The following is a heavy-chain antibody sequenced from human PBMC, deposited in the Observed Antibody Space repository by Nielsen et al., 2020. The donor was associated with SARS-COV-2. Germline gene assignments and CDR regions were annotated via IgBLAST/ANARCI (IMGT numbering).Heavy chain of an antibody. D-gene: IGHD3-3*01. Sequence: SETLSLTCTVSGGSIRNYYWSWIRQPAGKGLEWIGRISTSGSTNYNPSLKSRVTMSVDTSKNQLSLKLSSVTAADTAVYYCARSAAYYDFWSGYSLDSWGQGTLVTVSS. J-gene: IGHJ4*02. CDR1: GGSIRNYY. V-gene: IGHV4-4*07. CDR3: ARSAAYYDFWSGYSLDS. CDR2: ISTSGST.